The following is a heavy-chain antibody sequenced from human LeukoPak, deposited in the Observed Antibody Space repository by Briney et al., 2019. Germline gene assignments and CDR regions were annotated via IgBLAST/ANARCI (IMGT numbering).Heavy chain of an antibody. CDR3: ARGHDGVVGWFAP. Sequence: SETLSLTCAVYGGSFSGYYWSWIRQPPGKGLEWIGEINHSGSTNYNPSLKSRVTISVDTSKNQFSLKLSSVTAADTAVYYCARGHDGVVGWFAPWGRGTLVTVSS. CDR1: GGSFSGYY. D-gene: IGHD2-15*01. J-gene: IGHJ5*02. V-gene: IGHV4-34*01. CDR2: INHSGST.